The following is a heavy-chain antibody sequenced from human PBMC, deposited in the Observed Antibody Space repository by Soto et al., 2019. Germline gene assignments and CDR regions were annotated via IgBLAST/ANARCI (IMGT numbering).Heavy chain of an antibody. V-gene: IGHV3-23*01. CDR1: GFTFSSYA. D-gene: IGHD6-13*01. J-gene: IGHJ6*02. Sequence: GGSLRLSCAASGFTFSSYAISWVRQAPGKGLEWVSAISGSGGSTYYADSVKGRFTISRDNSKNTLYLQMNSLRAEDTAVYYCAKWREQQLGNYYYYYGMDVWGQGTTVT. CDR3: AKWREQQLGNYYYYYGMDV. CDR2: ISGSGGST.